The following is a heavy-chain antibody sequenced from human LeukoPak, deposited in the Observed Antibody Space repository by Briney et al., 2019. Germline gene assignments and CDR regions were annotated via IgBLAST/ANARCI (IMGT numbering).Heavy chain of an antibody. CDR2: IYTSGST. V-gene: IGHV4-4*07. D-gene: IGHD6-19*01. CDR3: ARVRDSSGWTIIDY. Sequence: PSETLSLTCTVSGGSISRYYWSWIRQPAGKGLEWIGRIYTSGSTNYNPSLKSRVTMSVDTSKNQFSLKLSSVTAADTAVYYCARVRDSSGWTIIDYWGQGTLVTVSS. CDR1: GGSISRYY. J-gene: IGHJ4*02.